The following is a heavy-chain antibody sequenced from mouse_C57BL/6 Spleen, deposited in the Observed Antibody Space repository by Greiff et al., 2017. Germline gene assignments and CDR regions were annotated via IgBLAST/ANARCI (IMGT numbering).Heavy chain of an antibody. CDR2: ISYSGST. CDR1: GYSITSGYD. Sequence: EVQLQQSGPGMVKPSQSLSLTCTVTGYSITSGYDWHWIRHFPGNKLEWMGYISYSGSTNYNPSLKSRISITHDTSKNHFFLKLNSVTTEDTATYYCARGTAQATWGFAYWGQGTLVTVSA. J-gene: IGHJ3*01. CDR3: ARGTAQATWGFAY. V-gene: IGHV3-1*01. D-gene: IGHD3-2*02.